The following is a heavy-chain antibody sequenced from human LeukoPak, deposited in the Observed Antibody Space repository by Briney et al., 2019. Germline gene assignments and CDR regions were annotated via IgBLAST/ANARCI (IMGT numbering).Heavy chain of an antibody. CDR3: AREVDKLTTFRSLYLDS. CDR1: LYTFTDYY. Sequence: ASVKVSCKASLYTFTDYYIHFVRQAPGQPHEWMGWLNPDSGGTNYAPKFRGRVTMTRDISVNTAYMEVTRLISDDTAMYYCAREVDKLTTFRSLYLDSWGQGFLVTVSS. D-gene: IGHD5-12*01. CDR2: LNPDSGGT. V-gene: IGHV1-2*02. J-gene: IGHJ4*02.